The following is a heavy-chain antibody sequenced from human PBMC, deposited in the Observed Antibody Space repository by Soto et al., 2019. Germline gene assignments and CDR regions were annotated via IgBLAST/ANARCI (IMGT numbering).Heavy chain of an antibody. J-gene: IGHJ4*02. CDR2: IYSGGST. CDR1: GFTVSSNY. D-gene: IGHD4-17*01. CDR3: ARGSTVVTPFVDY. V-gene: IGHV3-66*01. Sequence: GGSLRLSCAASGFTVSSNYMSWVRQAPGKGLEWVSVIYSGGSTYYADSVKGRFTISRDNSKNTLYLQMNSLRAEDTAVYYCARGSTVVTPFVDYWGQGTLVTVSS.